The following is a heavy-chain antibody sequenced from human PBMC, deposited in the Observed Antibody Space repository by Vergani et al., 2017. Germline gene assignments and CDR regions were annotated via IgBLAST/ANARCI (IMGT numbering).Heavy chain of an antibody. CDR3: ARDRARGSSNFDY. D-gene: IGHD3-10*01. V-gene: IGHV1-69*18. CDR1: GGTFSSYA. Sequence: QVQLVQSGAEVKKPGSSVKVSCKASGGTFSSYAISWVRQAPGQGLEWMGRIIPIFGTANYAQKFQGSVTITADESTSTAYMRMSSLRSDDTAVYYCARDRARGSSNFDYWGQGTLVTVSS. J-gene: IGHJ4*02. CDR2: IIPIFGTA.